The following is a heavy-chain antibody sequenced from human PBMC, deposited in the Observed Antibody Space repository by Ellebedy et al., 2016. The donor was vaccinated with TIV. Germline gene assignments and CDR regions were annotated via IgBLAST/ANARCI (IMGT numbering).Heavy chain of an antibody. CDR2: ISASATIT. J-gene: IGHJ1*01. Sequence: GGSLRLSCAASGFTFGNYAMSWVRQAPGKGLAWVASISASATITHYADSVKGRFSIPRNSPKNTLHLEMSSLRGDDTAVYYCAKGSRSCADGLCSTEYFEDWGQGTLVTVSS. CDR1: GFTFGNYA. CDR3: AKGSRSCADGLCSTEYFED. D-gene: IGHD2-8*01. V-gene: IGHV3-23*01.